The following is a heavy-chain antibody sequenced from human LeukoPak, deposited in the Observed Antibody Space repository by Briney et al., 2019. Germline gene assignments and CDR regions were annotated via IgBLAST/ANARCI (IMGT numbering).Heavy chain of an antibody. CDR1: GGTFSSYA. CDR3: ARDRIAARLDAFDI. CDR2: IIPIFGTA. J-gene: IGHJ3*02. D-gene: IGHD6-6*01. V-gene: IGHV1-69*01. Sequence: ASVKVSCKASGGTFSSYAISWVRQAPGQGLEWMGGIIPIFGTANYAQKFQGRVTITADESTSTAYMELSSLRSEDTAVYYCARDRIAARLDAFDIWGQGTMVTVSS.